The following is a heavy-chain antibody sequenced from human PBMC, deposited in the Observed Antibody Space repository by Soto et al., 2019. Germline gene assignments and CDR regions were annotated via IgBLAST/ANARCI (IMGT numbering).Heavy chain of an antibody. Sequence: SETLSLTCTVSGDSMDSFYWNWIRQPPGKGLEWIGYIYYTASTDNYPSIISRVSISVETSKNQFSLKLSSVTAADTAVYYCARDLFRRGTPGVWGRGTLVTVSS. J-gene: IGHJ2*01. D-gene: IGHD1-1*01. CDR3: ARDLFRRGTPGV. CDR2: IYYTAST. V-gene: IGHV4-59*12. CDR1: GDSMDSFY.